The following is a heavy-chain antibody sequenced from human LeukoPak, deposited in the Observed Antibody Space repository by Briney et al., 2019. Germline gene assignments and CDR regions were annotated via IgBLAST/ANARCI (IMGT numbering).Heavy chain of an antibody. CDR2: IYTSGST. J-gene: IGHJ5*02. CDR1: GGSISSYY. CDR3: ASQLKYCSSTSCYLGWFDP. V-gene: IGHV4-4*07. D-gene: IGHD2-2*01. Sequence: PSETLSLTCTVSGGSISSYYWSWIRQPAGKGLERIGRIYTSGSTNYNPSLKSRVTMSVDTSKNQFSLKLSSVTAADTAVYYCASQLKYCSSTSCYLGWFDPWGQGTLVTVSS.